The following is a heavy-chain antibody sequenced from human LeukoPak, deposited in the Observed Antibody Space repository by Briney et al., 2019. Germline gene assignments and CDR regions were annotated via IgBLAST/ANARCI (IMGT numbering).Heavy chain of an antibody. V-gene: IGHV3-23*01. CDR3: ASHRYSTYYSGGTGY. CDR2: ISAGGDDT. Sequence: GGSLRLSCAASGFSFGSYPMGWVRQAPGKGLEWVSGISAGGDDTYHADPLKGRFTISRDNSKNTLYLQMNSLRAEDTAVYYCASHRYSTYYSGGTGYWGQGTLVTVSS. D-gene: IGHD3-16*02. J-gene: IGHJ4*02. CDR1: GFSFGSYP.